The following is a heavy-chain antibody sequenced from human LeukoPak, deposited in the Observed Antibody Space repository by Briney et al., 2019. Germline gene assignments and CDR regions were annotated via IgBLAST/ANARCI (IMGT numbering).Heavy chain of an antibody. CDR2: IKHDGSET. D-gene: IGHD3-16*01. V-gene: IGHV3-7*02. CDR3: AKNGGPHGMDV. CDR1: GXTFSSTW. Sequence: AGGSLRLSCAASGXTFSSTWMSWVRQAPGKGLEWVANIKHDGSETNYVDSVKGRFTVSRDNAKNSLHLQMNSLRVEDTAVYYCAKNGGPHGMDVWGQGTTVTVSS. J-gene: IGHJ6*02.